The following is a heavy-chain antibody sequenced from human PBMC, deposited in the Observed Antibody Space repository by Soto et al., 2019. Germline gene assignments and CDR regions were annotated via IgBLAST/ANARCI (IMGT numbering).Heavy chain of an antibody. CDR1: GFTFSSYA. D-gene: IGHD3-9*01. CDR2: ISGSGGST. J-gene: IGHJ4*02. V-gene: IGHV3-23*01. Sequence: EVQLLESGGGLVQPGGSLRLSCAASGFTFSSYAMSWVRQAPGKGLEWVSAISGSGGSTYYADSVKGRFTISRDNSKNTLYLQMNSLRAEDTAVYYCAKVDYDILTGYYTNFDYWGQGTLVTVSS. CDR3: AKVDYDILTGYYTNFDY.